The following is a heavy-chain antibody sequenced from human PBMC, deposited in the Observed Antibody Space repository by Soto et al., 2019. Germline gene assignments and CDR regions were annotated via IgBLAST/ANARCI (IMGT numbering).Heavy chain of an antibody. V-gene: IGHV3-30-3*01. CDR3: AREDQLLYGSPSFDY. J-gene: IGHJ4*02. CDR1: GFTFSSYA. Sequence: PGGSLRLSCAASGFTFSSYAMHWVRQAPGKGLEWVAVISYDGSNKYYADSVKGRFTISRDNSKNTLYLQMNSLRAEDTAVYYCAREDQLLYGSPSFDYWGQGTLVTVSS. CDR2: ISYDGSNK. D-gene: IGHD2-2*02.